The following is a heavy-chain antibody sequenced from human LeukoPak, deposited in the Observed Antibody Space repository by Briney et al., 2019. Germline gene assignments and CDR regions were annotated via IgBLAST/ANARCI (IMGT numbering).Heavy chain of an antibody. CDR2: IYYSGST. CDR1: GGSISSGDYY. CDR3: ASLGSSFVY. Sequence: SQTLSLTCTVSGGSISSGDYYWSWIRQPPGKGLEWIGYIYYSGSTYYNPSLKSRVTMSVDTSKIQFSLRLSSVTAADTAVYYCASLGSSFVYWGQGTLVTVSS. V-gene: IGHV4-30-4*08. D-gene: IGHD2-15*01. J-gene: IGHJ4*02.